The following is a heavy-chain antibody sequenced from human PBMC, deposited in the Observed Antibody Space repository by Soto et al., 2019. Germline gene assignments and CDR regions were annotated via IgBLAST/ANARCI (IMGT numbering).Heavy chain of an antibody. CDR1: GGSISSYC. D-gene: IGHD3-10*01. Sequence: SETLCLTCTVSGGSISSYCWCWIRQPAGKGLEWIWRIYTSGSTTYDGSVKGRVTGSVDTAKNRLSLKVISVTAVDTAVYYWARARDITQPRGVIVGLDPCGQGTLVTV. J-gene: IGHJ5*02. V-gene: IGHV4-4*07. CDR2: IYTSGST. CDR3: ARARDITQPRGVIVGLDP.